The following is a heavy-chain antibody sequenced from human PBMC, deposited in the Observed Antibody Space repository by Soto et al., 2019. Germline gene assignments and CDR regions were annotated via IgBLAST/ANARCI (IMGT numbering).Heavy chain of an antibody. Sequence: PSETLSLTCTVSGGSISSYYRSWIRQPPGKGLEWIGYIYYSGSTNYNPSLKSRVTISVDTSKNQFSLKLSSVTAADTAVYYCARHPSNYDFWSAHFDYWGQGTLVTVSS. CDR1: GGSISSYY. D-gene: IGHD3-3*01. CDR2: IYYSGST. V-gene: IGHV4-59*08. CDR3: ARHPSNYDFWSAHFDY. J-gene: IGHJ4*02.